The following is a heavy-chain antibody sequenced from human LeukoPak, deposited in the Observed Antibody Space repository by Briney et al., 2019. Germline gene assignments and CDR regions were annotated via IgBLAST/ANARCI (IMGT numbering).Heavy chain of an antibody. J-gene: IGHJ4*02. CDR3: VRDVPRPTVRLDY. V-gene: IGHV3-74*03. CDR1: GFTFSSYG. D-gene: IGHD1-26*01. CDR2: INSDGTST. Sequence: HPGGSLRLSCAASGFTFSSYGMHWVRQAPGKGLVWVSRINSDGTSTMYADSVKGRFTISRDNAKNTVYLQINGLRAEDTAVYYCVRDVPRPTVRLDYWGQGILVTVSS.